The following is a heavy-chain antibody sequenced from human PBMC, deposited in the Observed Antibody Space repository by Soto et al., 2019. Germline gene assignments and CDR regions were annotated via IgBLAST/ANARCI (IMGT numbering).Heavy chain of an antibody. CDR3: ARRGYCSSTSCFGYYYYYMDV. J-gene: IGHJ6*03. Sequence: SETLSLTCTVSGGSISSYYWSWIRQPPGKGLEWIGYIYYSGSTNYNPSLKSRVTISVDRSKNQFSLKLSSVTAADTAVYYCARRGYCSSTSCFGYYYYYMDVWGKGTTVTVSS. D-gene: IGHD2-2*01. V-gene: IGHV4-59*01. CDR1: GGSISSYY. CDR2: IYYSGST.